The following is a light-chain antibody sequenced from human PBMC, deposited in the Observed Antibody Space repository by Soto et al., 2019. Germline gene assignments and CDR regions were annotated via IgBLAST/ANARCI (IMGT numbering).Light chain of an antibody. V-gene: IGKV3-15*01. CDR1: QSINSN. Sequence: EIVMTQSPATLSVSPGERATLSCRASQSINSNLAWYQQKPGQAPRLLIYDASTRATGIPARFSGSGSGTEFTLTISSLQSEDFAVYYCQQFNDWPPLTFGGGTKVEIK. CDR3: QQFNDWPPLT. J-gene: IGKJ4*01. CDR2: DAS.